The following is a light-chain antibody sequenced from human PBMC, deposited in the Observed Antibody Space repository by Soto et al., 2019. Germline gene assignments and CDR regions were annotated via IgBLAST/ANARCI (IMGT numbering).Light chain of an antibody. CDR1: QDISDY. Sequence: IQWPQSPSSLSASVGDRATIICQAIQDISDYLNWYQQKQGKAPNLLTFDPPNLKSGAPSRFRGSGSGTDFAFNISTLQPEDIATYYRQQYDNLPAVTFGGGTKVHIK. J-gene: IGKJ4*01. CDR2: DPP. V-gene: IGKV1-33*01. CDR3: QQYDNLPAVT.